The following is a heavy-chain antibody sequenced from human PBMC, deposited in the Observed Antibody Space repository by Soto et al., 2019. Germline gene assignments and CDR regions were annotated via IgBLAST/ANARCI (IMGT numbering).Heavy chain of an antibody. Sequence: SETLSLTCTVSGGSISSGGYYWSWIRQHPGKGLEWIGYIFYSGSTSYDPSLESRLSMSVDTSKNQFSLKLTSVTSADTAVYFCARGTSGNYVFDYWGPGTLVTVSS. V-gene: IGHV4-31*03. D-gene: IGHD1-7*01. CDR2: IFYSGST. CDR1: GGSISSGGYY. CDR3: ARGTSGNYVFDY. J-gene: IGHJ4*02.